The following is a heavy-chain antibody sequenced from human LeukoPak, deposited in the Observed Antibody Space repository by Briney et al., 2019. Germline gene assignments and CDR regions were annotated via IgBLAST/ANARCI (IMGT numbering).Heavy chain of an antibody. CDR1: GFTFSSYG. V-gene: IGHV3-53*01. CDR2: LYSDGNT. Sequence: GGSLRLSCAASGFTFSSYGMSWVRQAPGKGREWVSVLYSDGNTKYADSVQGRFTISRDNSKNTLYLEMNSLSPDDTAVYYCARGVEPLAANTLAYWGQGTLVTVSS. D-gene: IGHD1-14*01. CDR3: ARGVEPLAANTLAY. J-gene: IGHJ4*02.